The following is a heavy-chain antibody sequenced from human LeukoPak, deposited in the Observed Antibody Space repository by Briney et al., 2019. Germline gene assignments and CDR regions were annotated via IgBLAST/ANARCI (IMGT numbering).Heavy chain of an antibody. D-gene: IGHD2-2*02. Sequence: GGSLRLSCAASGFTFSSYGMHWVRQAPGKGLEWVAVKSYDGTNQYYADSVKGRFTISRDNSKNTLFLQLNSLRPEDTAVYYCARAIYCSSTSCYNYYYYYGMDVWGQGTTVTVSS. CDR3: ARAIYCSSTSCYNYYYYYGMDV. V-gene: IGHV3-30*03. CDR2: KSYDGTNQ. CDR1: GFTFSSYG. J-gene: IGHJ6*02.